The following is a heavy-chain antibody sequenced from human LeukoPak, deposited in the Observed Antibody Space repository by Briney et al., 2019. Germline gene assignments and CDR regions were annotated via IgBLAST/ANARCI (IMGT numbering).Heavy chain of an antibody. V-gene: IGHV3-30-3*01. CDR1: GFTFSSYV. J-gene: IGHJ2*01. CDR3: ANSGYGRVNYFDL. CDR2: ISYDGSNK. Sequence: PGGSLRLSRAASGFTFSSYVMHWVRQAPGKGLEWVAVISYDGSNKYYADSVKGRFTISRDNSKNTLYLQMNSLRAEDTAVYYCANSGYGRVNYFDLWGRGTLVTVSS. D-gene: IGHD5-12*01.